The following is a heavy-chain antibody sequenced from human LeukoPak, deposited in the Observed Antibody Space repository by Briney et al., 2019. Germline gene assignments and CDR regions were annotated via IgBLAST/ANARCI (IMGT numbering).Heavy chain of an antibody. CDR2: ITGSDDAT. V-gene: IGHV3-23*01. Sequence: GGSLRLSCAASGFTFSNYAMTWVRQAPGKGLEWVSTITGSDDATYYADSVKGRFTISRDYSKNMLHLQLNSLGAEDTAMYYCAKDLLPVAATTIGDYWGQGTLVTVSS. D-gene: IGHD1-26*01. CDR3: AKDLLPVAATTIGDY. CDR1: GFTFSNYA. J-gene: IGHJ4*02.